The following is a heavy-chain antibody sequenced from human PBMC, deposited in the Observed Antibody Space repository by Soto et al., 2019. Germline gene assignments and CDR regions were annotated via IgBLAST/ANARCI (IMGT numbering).Heavy chain of an antibody. V-gene: IGHV1-46*01. D-gene: IGHD6-6*01. J-gene: IGHJ5*02. CDR3: ARRSSSFMSRWFDP. Sequence: GTSVKVSCKASGYTFTSYYMHWVRQAPGQGLEWMGIINPSGGSTSYAQKFQGRVTMTRDTSTSTVYMELSSLRSEDTAVYYCARRSSSFMSRWFDPWGQGTLVTVPQ. CDR1: GYTFTSYY. CDR2: INPSGGST.